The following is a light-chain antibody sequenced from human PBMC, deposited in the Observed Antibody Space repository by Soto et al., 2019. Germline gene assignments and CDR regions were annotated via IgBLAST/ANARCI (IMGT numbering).Light chain of an antibody. V-gene: IGLV2-8*01. J-gene: IGLJ2*01. CDR3: SSFAGNNNLV. CDR2: EVS. CDR1: SSDVGGYNY. Sequence: QSALTQPPSASGSPGQSVTISCTGTSSDVGGYNYVSWYQQHPGKAPKLMISEVSKRPSGVPDRFSGSKSGNTASLTVSGLQAEDKADYYCSSFAGNNNLVFGGGTQLTVL.